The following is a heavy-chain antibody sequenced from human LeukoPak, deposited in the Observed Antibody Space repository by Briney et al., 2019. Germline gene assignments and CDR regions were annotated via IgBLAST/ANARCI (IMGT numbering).Heavy chain of an antibody. CDR1: GGSIRSHY. Sequence: SETLSLTCTVSGGSIRSHYWSWIRQPPGKGLEWIGHIDYRGSTKYKPSLQSRVTISIDMSNNQFSLKLSSVTAADTAVYYCARDARLGYCSGGSCKTHAFDIWGQGTMVTVSS. J-gene: IGHJ3*02. CDR2: IDYRGST. V-gene: IGHV4-59*11. D-gene: IGHD2-15*01. CDR3: ARDARLGYCSGGSCKTHAFDI.